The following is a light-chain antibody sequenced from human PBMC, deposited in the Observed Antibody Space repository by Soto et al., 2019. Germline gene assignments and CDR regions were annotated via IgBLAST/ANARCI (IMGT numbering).Light chain of an antibody. CDR2: GAS. Sequence: EIVLTQSPGTLSLSPGERATLSCRASQSVSSSYLAWYQQRPGQAPRLLIYGASRRATGIPDRFSGSGSGTDFTLTISRLEPEDFAVYYCQQYGSSIQTFGQGTKVDIK. CDR1: QSVSSSY. J-gene: IGKJ1*01. CDR3: QQYGSSIQT. V-gene: IGKV3-20*01.